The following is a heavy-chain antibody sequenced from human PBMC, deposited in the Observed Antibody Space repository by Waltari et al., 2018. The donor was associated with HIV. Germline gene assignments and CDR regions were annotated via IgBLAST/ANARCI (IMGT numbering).Heavy chain of an antibody. V-gene: IGHV3-21*01. CDR2: ISSSSSYI. Sequence: EVQLVESGGGMVKPGGSLRLSCAASGFTFSSYSMNWVRQAPGKGLEWVSSISSSSSYIYYADSVKGRFTISRDNAKNSLYLQMNSLRAEDTAVYYCARSVYSYGYLTYYYGMDVWGQGTTVTVSS. D-gene: IGHD5-18*01. CDR3: ARSVYSYGYLTYYYGMDV. J-gene: IGHJ6*02. CDR1: GFTFSSYS.